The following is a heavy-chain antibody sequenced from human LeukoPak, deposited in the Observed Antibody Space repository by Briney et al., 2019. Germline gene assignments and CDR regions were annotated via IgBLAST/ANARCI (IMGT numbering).Heavy chain of an antibody. Sequence: GASVEVSCKASGYTITNNYMHWVRQAPGQGLEWMGVINPSGTGTSYAQKFQGRVTMTRDTSTSTVYMELSSLRSEDTAVYYCARELTVTTRFDPWGQGTLVTVSS. CDR2: INPSGTGT. V-gene: IGHV1-46*01. J-gene: IGHJ5*02. CDR1: GYTITNNY. D-gene: IGHD4-17*01. CDR3: ARELTVTTRFDP.